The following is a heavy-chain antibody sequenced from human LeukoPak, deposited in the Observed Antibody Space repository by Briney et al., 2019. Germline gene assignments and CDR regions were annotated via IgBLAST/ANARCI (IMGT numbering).Heavy chain of an antibody. CDR2: ISAYNGNT. Sequence: GASVKVSCKASGYTFTSYGISWVRQAPGQGLEWMGWISAYNGNTNYAQKLQGRVTMTTDTSTSTAYMELRSLRSDDTAVYYCARDGGYCSSGTVCYSRAEYYYYGMDAWGQGTTVTVSS. V-gene: IGHV1-18*01. CDR3: ARDGGYCSSGTVCYSRAEYYYYGMDA. J-gene: IGHJ6*02. CDR1: GYTFTSYG. D-gene: IGHD2-2*01.